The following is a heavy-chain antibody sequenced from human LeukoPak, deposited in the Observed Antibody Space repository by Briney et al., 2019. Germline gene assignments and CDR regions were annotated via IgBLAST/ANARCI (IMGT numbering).Heavy chain of an antibody. CDR2: IYHSGNT. CDR3: ARSRYSLSPLDY. CDR1: GGSITSSSYY. J-gene: IGHJ4*02. V-gene: IGHV4-39*01. Sequence: SETLSLTCAVYGGSITSSSYYWGWIRQPPGKGLEWIGSIYHSGNTYNNPSLRSRVTISVDTSKNQFSLKLSSVTAADTAVYYCARSRYSLSPLDYWGQGTMVTVSS. D-gene: IGHD2-15*01.